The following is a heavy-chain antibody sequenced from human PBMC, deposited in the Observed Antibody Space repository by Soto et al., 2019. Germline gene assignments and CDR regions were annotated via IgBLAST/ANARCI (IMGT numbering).Heavy chain of an antibody. CDR3: AKDRNWNYGDYFDY. V-gene: IGHV3-30*18. CDR1: GFTFSSYG. J-gene: IGHJ4*02. CDR2: ISYDGSNK. Sequence: QVQLVESGGGVVQPGRSLRLSCAASGFTFSSYGMHWVRQAPGKWLEWVAVISYDGSNKYYADSVKGRFTISRDNSKNTLYLQMNSLRAEDTAVYYCAKDRNWNYGDYFDYWGQGTLVTVSS. D-gene: IGHD1-7*01.